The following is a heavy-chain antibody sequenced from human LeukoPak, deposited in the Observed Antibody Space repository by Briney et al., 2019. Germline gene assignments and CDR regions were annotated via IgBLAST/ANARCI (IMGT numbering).Heavy chain of an antibody. D-gene: IGHD6-13*01. CDR2: ILRNFGTA. CDR1: GGTFTIYA. J-gene: IGHJ6*01. V-gene: IGHV1-69*13. CDR3: ASTLSGSSLSYYYYYGMDG. Sequence: SVKVSCKAAGGTFTIYAICWVRQAPGQGLEWMGGILRNFGTANYAQKFQGRVTITADESTSTAYTEPSSLRSEDTAVYYCASTLSGSSLSYYYYYGMDGWGQGTTVTVSS.